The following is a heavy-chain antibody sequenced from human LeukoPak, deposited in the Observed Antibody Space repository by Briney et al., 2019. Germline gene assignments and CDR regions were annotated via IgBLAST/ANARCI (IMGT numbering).Heavy chain of an antibody. D-gene: IGHD3-22*01. Sequence: ASVKVSCKASGGTFSSYAISWVRQAPGQGLEWMGRIIPILGIANYAQKFQGRVTITADKSTSTAYMELSSLRSEDTAVYYCARVIVVYYYYGMDVWGQGTTVTFSS. CDR2: IIPILGIA. CDR1: GGTFSSYA. J-gene: IGHJ6*02. V-gene: IGHV1-69*04. CDR3: ARVIVVYYYYGMDV.